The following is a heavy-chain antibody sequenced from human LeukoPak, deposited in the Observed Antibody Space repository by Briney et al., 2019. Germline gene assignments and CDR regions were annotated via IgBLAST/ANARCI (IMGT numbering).Heavy chain of an antibody. CDR3: ARHETYYYGSGSYRNWFDP. D-gene: IGHD3-10*01. Sequence: PSEXXSLTCTVSGGSISSGDYYWRWIRQPPGKGLEWIGYIYYSGSTYYNPSLKSRVTISVDTYKNQFSLKLSSVTAADTAVYYCARHETYYYGSGSYRNWFDPWGQGTLVTVSS. CDR1: GGSISSGDYY. J-gene: IGHJ5*02. V-gene: IGHV4-30-4*08. CDR2: IYYSGST.